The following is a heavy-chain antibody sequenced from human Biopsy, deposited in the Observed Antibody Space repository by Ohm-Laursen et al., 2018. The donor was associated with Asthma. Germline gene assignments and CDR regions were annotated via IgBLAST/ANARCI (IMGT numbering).Heavy chain of an antibody. Sequence: SLRLSCAASGFTFSSYAMSWVRQAPGKGLEWVSAISGSGGSTYYADSVKGRFTISRDKSKNTLYMQMNSLRAEDTALYYCAIGEDDIGDSGWFEHWGQGTLVTVSS. CDR2: ISGSGGST. V-gene: IGHV3-23*01. D-gene: IGHD2-21*02. CDR3: AIGEDDIGDSGWFEH. CDR1: GFTFSSYA. J-gene: IGHJ5*02.